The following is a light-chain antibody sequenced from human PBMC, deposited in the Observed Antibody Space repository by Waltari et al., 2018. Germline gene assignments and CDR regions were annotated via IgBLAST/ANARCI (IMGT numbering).Light chain of an antibody. V-gene: IGKV3-15*01. CDR2: GAS. J-gene: IGKJ5*01. Sequence: EIVLTQSPATLSVSPGDRATISCRASQSIGSAVAWYQQKPGQAPRLLIYGASTGATGIPARFSGSGSGTDFTLTISSLQSGDFAIYYCQQYYKWPITFGQGTRVEIE. CDR3: QQYYKWPIT. CDR1: QSIGSA.